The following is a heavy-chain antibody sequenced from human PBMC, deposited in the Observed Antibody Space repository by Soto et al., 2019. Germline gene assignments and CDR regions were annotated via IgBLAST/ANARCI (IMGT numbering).Heavy chain of an antibody. V-gene: IGHV4-4*02. CDR2: IHHSGGI. Sequence: QVQLQESGPGLVKPSGTLSLTCAVSGDSMSSADWWSWVRQPPGKGLEWIGEIHHSGGINYHPSLRSRVTISVDMSKNQLSLNLSSVTAADTAVYFCVCNGYYSLDHWGQGTLVIVSP. J-gene: IGHJ4*02. CDR3: VCNGYYSLDH. CDR1: GDSMSSADW. D-gene: IGHD6-25*01.